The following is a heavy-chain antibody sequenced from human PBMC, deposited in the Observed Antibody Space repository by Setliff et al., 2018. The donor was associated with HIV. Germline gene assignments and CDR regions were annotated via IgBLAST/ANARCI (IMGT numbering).Heavy chain of an antibody. V-gene: IGHV3-30*14. CDR2: RSYDGNNK. J-gene: IGHJ6*02. Sequence: GGSMRLSCAASGFTFSNYAMHWVRQAPDKGLEWSAVRSYDGNNKYYADSVKGRFTISRDASKNPLYLQMNSLSAEDTALYYCARDRRPVWGMDVWCQGTTVTVSS. CDR3: ARDRRPVWGMDV. CDR1: GFTFSNYA. D-gene: IGHD3-16*01.